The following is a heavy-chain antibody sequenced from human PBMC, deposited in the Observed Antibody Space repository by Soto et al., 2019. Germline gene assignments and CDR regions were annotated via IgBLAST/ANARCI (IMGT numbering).Heavy chain of an antibody. CDR1: GDSVSSSYYY. CDR3: ARDFASPDYYGSGKLYYYMDV. J-gene: IGHJ6*03. Sequence: PSETLSLTCTVSGDSVSSSYYYWGWIRQPPGKGLEWIGSIFYSGSTYYNPSLKSRVTISVDTSKNQFSLKLSSVTAADTAVYYCARDFASPDYYGSGKLYYYMDVWGKGTTVTVSS. D-gene: IGHD3-10*01. V-gene: IGHV4-39*02. CDR2: IFYSGST.